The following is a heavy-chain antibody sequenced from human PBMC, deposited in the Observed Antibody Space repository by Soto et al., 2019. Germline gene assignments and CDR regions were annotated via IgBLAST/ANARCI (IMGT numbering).Heavy chain of an antibody. V-gene: IGHV4-34*01. J-gene: IGHJ6*02. CDR2: INHSGST. Sequence: SETLSLTCAVYGGSFSGYYWSWIRQPPGKGLEWIGEINHSGSTNYNPSLKSRVTISVDTSKNQFSLKLSSVTAADTAVYYCARGAGVRGMDVWGQGTTVTVSS. CDR1: GGSFSGYY. CDR3: ARGAGVRGMDV. D-gene: IGHD3-3*01.